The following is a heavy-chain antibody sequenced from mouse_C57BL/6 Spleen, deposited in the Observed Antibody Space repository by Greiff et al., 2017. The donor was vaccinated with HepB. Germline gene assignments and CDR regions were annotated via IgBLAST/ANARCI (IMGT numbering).Heavy chain of an antibody. CDR1: GYTFTSYW. D-gene: IGHD1-1*01. CDR3: ARGYGSSYDRGAMDY. CDR2: IHPNSGST. Sequence: VQLQQSGAELVKPGASVKLSCKASGYTFTSYWMHWVKQRPGQGLEWIGMIHPNSGSTNYNEKFKSKATLTVDKSSSTAYMQLSSLTSEDSAVYYCARGYGSSYDRGAMDYWGQGTSVTVSS. V-gene: IGHV1-64*01. J-gene: IGHJ4*01.